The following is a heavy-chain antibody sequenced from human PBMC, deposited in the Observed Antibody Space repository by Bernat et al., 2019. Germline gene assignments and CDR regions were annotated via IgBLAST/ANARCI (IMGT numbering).Heavy chain of an antibody. Sequence: QFQLVQSGSSLKKPGASFPFSCKASGYTFTSSGISWVRQAPGQGLEWMGWISAYNGNTNYAQKLQGRVTMTTDTSTSTAYMELRSLRSDDTAVYYCARDGITMVRGVTVGMDVWGQGTTVTVSS. CDR3: ARDGITMVRGVTVGMDV. J-gene: IGHJ6*02. V-gene: IGHV1-18*01. CDR1: GYTFTSSG. D-gene: IGHD3-10*01. CDR2: ISAYNGNT.